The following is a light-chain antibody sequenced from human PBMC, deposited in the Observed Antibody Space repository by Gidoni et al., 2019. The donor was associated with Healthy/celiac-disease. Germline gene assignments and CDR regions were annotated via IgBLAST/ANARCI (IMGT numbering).Light chain of an antibody. CDR3: QQRSNWPQIT. Sequence: EIVFTQSPATLSLSPGERATLSCRASQSVSSDLAWYQQKPGQATRLLIYDASNRATGIPARFSGSGSGTDFTLTISSLEPEDCAVYYCQQRSNWPQITFGQGTRLEIK. V-gene: IGKV3-11*01. J-gene: IGKJ5*01. CDR2: DAS. CDR1: QSVSSD.